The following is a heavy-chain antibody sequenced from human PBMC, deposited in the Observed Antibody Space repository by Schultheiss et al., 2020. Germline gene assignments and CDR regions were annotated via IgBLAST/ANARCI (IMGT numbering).Heavy chain of an antibody. CDR3: ARDSGSGLDY. CDR1: GYTFTIYI. CDR2: INAGNGNT. Sequence: ASVKVSCKASGYTFTIYIIHWVRQAPGQRLEWMGWINAGNGNTKNSQKFQGGVTITRDTSASTVYMELSSLRSEDTAVYYCARDSGSGLDYWGQGTLVTVSS. J-gene: IGHJ4*02. V-gene: IGHV1-3*01. D-gene: IGHD6-19*01.